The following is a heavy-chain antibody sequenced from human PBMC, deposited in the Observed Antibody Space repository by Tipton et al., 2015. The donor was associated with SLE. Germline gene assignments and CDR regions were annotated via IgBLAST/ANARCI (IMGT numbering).Heavy chain of an antibody. Sequence: TLSLTCTVSGGSISSGSYYWSWIRQPAGKGLEWIGYIYTSGSTNYNPSLKSRVTISVDTSKNQFSLKLSSVTAADTAVYYCATIYGLDAFDIWRQGTMVIGSS. J-gene: IGHJ3*02. CDR1: GGSISSGSYY. V-gene: IGHV4-61*09. CDR3: ATIYGLDAFDI. D-gene: IGHD2-2*02. CDR2: IYTSGST.